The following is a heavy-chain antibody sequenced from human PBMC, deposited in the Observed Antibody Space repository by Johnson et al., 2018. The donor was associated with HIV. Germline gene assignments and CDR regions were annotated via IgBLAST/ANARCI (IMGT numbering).Heavy chain of an antibody. Sequence: VQLVESGGGSVKPGGSLRLSCAASGFIFSNAWMSWVRQAPGKGLEWAGHIKNKADGGTTEYAAPVKGRFTISRDDSKNMLYLQINSLKTEDTGLYYCTTGTCWSGAIPFDIWGQGTMVTVSS. V-gene: IGHV3-15*01. CDR3: TTGTCWSGAIPFDI. CDR1: GFIFSNAW. D-gene: IGHD3-10*01. J-gene: IGHJ3*02. CDR2: IKNKADGGTT.